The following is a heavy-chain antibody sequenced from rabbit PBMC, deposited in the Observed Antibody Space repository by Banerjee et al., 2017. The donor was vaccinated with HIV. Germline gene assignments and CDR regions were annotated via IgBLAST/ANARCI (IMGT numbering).Heavy chain of an antibody. CDR2: IYGGSSDNT. J-gene: IGHJ4*01. D-gene: IGHD1-1*01. V-gene: IGHV1S45*01. Sequence: QEQLEESGGDLVKPGGSLTLTCTASGFSFSSRYDMCWVRQAPGKGLEWIACIYGGSSDNTYYASWAKGRFTISKASSTTVTLQMTSLTAADTATYFCARGSSGYYGTNLWGPGTLVTVS. CDR3: ARGSSGYYGTNL. CDR1: GFSFSSRYD.